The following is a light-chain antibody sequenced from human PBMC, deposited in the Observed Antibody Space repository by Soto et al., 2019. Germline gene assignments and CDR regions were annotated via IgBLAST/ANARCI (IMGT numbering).Light chain of an antibody. Sequence: EMVLTQSPATLSVSPGERATLSCRASQSVSSNLAWYQQKPGQAPRLLIYGASSRATGIPDRFSGSGSGTDFTLTISGLEPEDFAVYYCQQRSNWPWTFGQGTKVDIK. V-gene: IGKV3D-20*02. CDR1: QSVSSN. J-gene: IGKJ1*01. CDR2: GAS. CDR3: QQRSNWPWT.